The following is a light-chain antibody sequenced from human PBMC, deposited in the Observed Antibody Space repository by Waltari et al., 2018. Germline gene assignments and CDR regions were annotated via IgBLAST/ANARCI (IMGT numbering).Light chain of an antibody. CDR2: RAS. Sequence: VQMTQSPSTLSASVGDRVTITCCASQSISSWLAWYQQRPGKAPKHLPHRASTLASGVPSRFSGGGAGTEFTLTISSLQPDDLATYCCRQYSLYPRTFGQGTRVEIK. V-gene: IGKV1-5*03. J-gene: IGKJ1*01. CDR1: QSISSW. CDR3: RQYSLYPRT.